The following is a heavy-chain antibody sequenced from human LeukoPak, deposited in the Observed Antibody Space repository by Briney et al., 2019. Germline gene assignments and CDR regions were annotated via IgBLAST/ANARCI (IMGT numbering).Heavy chain of an antibody. V-gene: IGHV1-8*01. CDR3: ARVLAAAGWAYYYMDV. CDR2: MNPNSGNT. CDR1: GYTFTSYD. J-gene: IGHJ6*03. Sequence: ASVKVSCKASGYTFTSYDINWVRQATGQGLEWMGWMNPNSGNTGYAQKFQGRVTMTRNTSISTAYVELSSLRSEDTAVYYCARVLAAAGWAYYYMDVWGKGTTVTVSS. D-gene: IGHD6-13*01.